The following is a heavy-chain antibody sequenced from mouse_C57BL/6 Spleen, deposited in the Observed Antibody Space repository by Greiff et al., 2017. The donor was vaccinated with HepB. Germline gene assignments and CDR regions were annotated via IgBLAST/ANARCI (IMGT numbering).Heavy chain of an antibody. CDR3: ARSGLGRVFDY. CDR1: GYTFTSYW. Sequence: QVQLQQPGAELVKPGASVKLSCKASGYTFTSYWMHWVKQRPGQGLEWIGMIHPNSGSTNYNEKFKSKATLTVDKSSSTAYMQLSSLTSEDSAVYYCARSGLGRVFDYWGQGTTLTVSS. CDR2: IHPNSGST. D-gene: IGHD4-1*01. V-gene: IGHV1-64*01. J-gene: IGHJ2*01.